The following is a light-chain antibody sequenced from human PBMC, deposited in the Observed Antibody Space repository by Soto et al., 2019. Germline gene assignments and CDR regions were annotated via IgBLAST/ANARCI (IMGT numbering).Light chain of an antibody. CDR3: QQYYSTPMYT. J-gene: IGKJ2*01. V-gene: IGKV4-1*01. CDR1: QSVLYNSNNKNY. Sequence: DIVMTQSPDSLAVSLGERATINCKSSQSVLYNSNNKNYLAWYQQKPGQPPKLLIYWASTRESGVPDRFSGSGYGTDFTLTISSLQAEDVAIYYCQQYYSTPMYTFGQGTRLEIK. CDR2: WAS.